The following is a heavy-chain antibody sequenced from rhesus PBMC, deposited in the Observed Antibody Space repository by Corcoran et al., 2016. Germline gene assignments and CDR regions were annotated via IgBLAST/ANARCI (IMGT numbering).Heavy chain of an antibody. V-gene: IGHV4-169*01. J-gene: IGHJ4*01. Sequence: QLQLQESGPGLAKPSETLSPTCAVSGGSVRSTYWSWIRQAPGKGLEWIGSFYGSGSKTNDNPSLKSRVTLSVDTSKNQVSLRLSSVTAADTAVYYCARGGITGTGLGFDYWGQGVLVTISS. CDR1: GGSVRSTY. CDR2: FYGSGSKT. CDR3: ARGGITGTGLGFDY. D-gene: IGHD1-7*02.